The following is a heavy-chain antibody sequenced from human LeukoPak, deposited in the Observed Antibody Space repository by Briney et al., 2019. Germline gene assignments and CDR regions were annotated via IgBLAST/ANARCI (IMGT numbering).Heavy chain of an antibody. J-gene: IGHJ4*02. CDR3: ARHLRRAVAGIRGDVFLY. CDR2: VYYRGST. D-gene: IGHD6-19*01. CDR1: GRSIRSSSYY. V-gene: IGHV4-39*01. Sequence: SATLSLTCTVSGRSIRSSSYYWGWIRQPPGKGLDRIGRVYYRGSTDYNPSLKKRVTISVDTSNNQSSQKLSTVTAADTAVYYCARHLRRAVAGIRGDVFLYWGQETLVTVSS.